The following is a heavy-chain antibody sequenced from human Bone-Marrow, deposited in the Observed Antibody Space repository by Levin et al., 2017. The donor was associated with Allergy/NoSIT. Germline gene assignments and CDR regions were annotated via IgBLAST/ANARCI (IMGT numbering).Heavy chain of an antibody. D-gene: IGHD3-16*01. CDR1: GFTFSSYE. J-gene: IGHJ6*02. CDR2: ISSSGTTI. Sequence: GSLRLSCAASGFTFSSYEMNWVRQAPGKGLEWVSYISSSGTTIYYADSVKGRFTISRDNAKNSLYLQMNSLRAEDTAVYYCAREPRWGRSFYYYYYGMDVWGQGTTVTVSS. V-gene: IGHV3-48*03. CDR3: AREPRWGRSFYYYYYGMDV.